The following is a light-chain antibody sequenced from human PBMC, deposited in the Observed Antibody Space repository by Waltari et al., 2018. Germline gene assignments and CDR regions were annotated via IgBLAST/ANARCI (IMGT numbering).Light chain of an antibody. CDR1: SGHSSNA. V-gene: IGLV4-69*01. CDR3: QTWVTGSQV. CDR2: LNSDCTQ. Sequence: QLVLTQSPSASASLGASVKLTCTLSSGHSSNAIAWHQRHPEKDPRFLMQLNSDCTQSRGNGIPDRFLGSSSGAASYLTSSSLQSEDGAEYYCQTWVTGSQVVGGGTKLTVL. J-gene: IGLJ3*02.